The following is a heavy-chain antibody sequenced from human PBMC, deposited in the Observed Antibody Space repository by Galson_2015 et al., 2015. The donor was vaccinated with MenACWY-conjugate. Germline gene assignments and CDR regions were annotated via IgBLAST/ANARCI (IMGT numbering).Heavy chain of an antibody. J-gene: IGHJ4*02. V-gene: IGHV4-34*01. D-gene: IGHD1-26*01. Sequence: SETLSLTCGVNGGSISGYYWTWIRQPPGKGLEWIGEINDSGVVNYNPSLESRVTISGDRSKNQFSLRLRSVTAADTGLYYCARGRIVGVRSRDYWGRGALVTVSS. CDR1: GGSISGYY. CDR3: ARGRIVGVRSRDY. CDR2: INDSGVV.